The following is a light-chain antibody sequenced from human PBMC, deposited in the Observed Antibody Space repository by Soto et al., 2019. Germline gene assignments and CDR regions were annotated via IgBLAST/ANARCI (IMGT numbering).Light chain of an antibody. CDR3: RQYNIWPQT. CDR1: QNLRSS. J-gene: IGKJ1*01. Sequence: VMTQSPATLSVSPGERATLSCRASQNLRSSLAWYQQKPGQAPRLLIYGASTRATGIPARFSGSGSGTEFTLTISSLQSEDFAVYFCRQYNIWPQTFGQGTKV. CDR2: GAS. V-gene: IGKV3-15*01.